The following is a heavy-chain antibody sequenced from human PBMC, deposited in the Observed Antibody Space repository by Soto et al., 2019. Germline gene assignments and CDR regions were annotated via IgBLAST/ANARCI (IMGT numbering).Heavy chain of an antibody. J-gene: IGHJ4*02. D-gene: IGHD1-1*01. CDR1: GGTFSSYT. CDR2: IIPIFGVT. CDR3: LRDWESTTQTWGFGDS. V-gene: IGHV1-69*08. Sequence: QVQLVQSGAEVKKPGSSVKVSCKASGGTFSSYTITWVRQAPGQGLEWLGRIIPIFGVTNYAQKFQDRVRITADRSTTTAYMELSRLRSEDTAVYYCLRDWESTTQTWGFGDSWGQGTLVTVSS.